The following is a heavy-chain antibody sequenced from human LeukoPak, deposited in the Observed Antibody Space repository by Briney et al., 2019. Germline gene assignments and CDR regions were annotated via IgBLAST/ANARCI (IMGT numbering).Heavy chain of an antibody. CDR3: ARSRFPYYRLSGADYYYMDV. Sequence: ASVKVSCKASGYTFTSYTISWVRQAPGQGLEWMGGIIPIFGTTNYAQKFQGRVTITADKSTTTTYMQLSSLRSEDTAVYYCARSRFPYYRLSGADYYYMDVWAKGTTVTVSS. CDR2: IIPIFGTT. D-gene: IGHD3-10*01. CDR1: GYTFTSYT. J-gene: IGHJ6*03. V-gene: IGHV1-69*06.